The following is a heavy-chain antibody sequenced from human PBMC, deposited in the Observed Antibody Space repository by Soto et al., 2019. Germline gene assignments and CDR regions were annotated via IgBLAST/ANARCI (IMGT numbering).Heavy chain of an antibody. V-gene: IGHV1-18*01. CDR3: GRDGSGGIIDS. Sequence: QVQLVQSXAEVKKPGASVKVSCKTSGYTFTGYGINWVRQAPGHGLEWMGWISVFNGNTKYGQNIQDRVIMTTDTSTSTAYMELRSLRSDDTAVYFCGRDGSGGIIDSWGQGTMLIVSS. CDR1: GYTFTGYG. J-gene: IGHJ3*01. CDR2: ISVFNGNT. D-gene: IGHD2-15*01.